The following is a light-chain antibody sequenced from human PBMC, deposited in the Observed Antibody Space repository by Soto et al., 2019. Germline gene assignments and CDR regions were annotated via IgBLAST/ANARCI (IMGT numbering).Light chain of an antibody. CDR1: SSNIGSNT. CDR2: SNN. V-gene: IGLV1-44*01. J-gene: IGLJ2*01. Sequence: QSALTQPPSASGTPGQRVTISCSGSSSNIGSNTVNWYQQLPGTAPKLLIYSNNQRPSGVPDRFSGSKSGTSASLAISGLQSEDEADYYCAAWDDSLNGPGVVFGGGTKVT. CDR3: AAWDDSLNGPGVV.